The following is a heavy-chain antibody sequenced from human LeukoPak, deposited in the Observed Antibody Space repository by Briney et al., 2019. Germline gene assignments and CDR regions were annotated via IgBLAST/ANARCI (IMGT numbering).Heavy chain of an antibody. V-gene: IGHV4-34*01. CDR2: INHSGST. CDR3: ARVGYCGGGDCYSRGAPIDY. J-gene: IGHJ4*02. D-gene: IGHD2-15*01. Sequence: KPSETLSPTCAVYGGSFSGYYWSWIRQPPGKGLEWIGDINHSGSTNFNPSLKSRVAISVDPSKNQFSLKVNSVTAADTAVYFCARVGYCGGGDCYSRGAPIDYWGQGTLVTVSS. CDR1: GGSFSGYY.